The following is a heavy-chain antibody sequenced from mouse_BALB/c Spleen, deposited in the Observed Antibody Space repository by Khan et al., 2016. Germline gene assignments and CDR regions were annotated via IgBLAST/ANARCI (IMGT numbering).Heavy chain of an antibody. D-gene: IGHD2-14*01. CDR2: INSNGGST. Sequence: EVQLQESGGGLVQPGGSLKLSCAASGFTFSTYAMSWVRQTPDKRLELVATINSNGGSTYYPDNVKGRFTISSDNAKNTLYLQMSSLKSEDTAMYYCARVRQAVDYWGQGTSVTVSS. J-gene: IGHJ4*01. CDR3: ARVRQAVDY. CDR1: GFTFSTYA. V-gene: IGHV5-6-3*01.